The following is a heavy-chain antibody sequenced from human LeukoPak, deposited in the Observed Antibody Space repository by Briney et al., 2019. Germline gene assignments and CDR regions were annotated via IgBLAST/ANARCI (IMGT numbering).Heavy chain of an antibody. D-gene: IGHD2-15*01. V-gene: IGHV3-30*18. CDR1: GFTFSSYG. J-gene: IGHJ6*02. Sequence: PGRSLRLSCAASGFTFSSYGMHWVRQAPGKGPEWVAVISYDGSNKYYADSVKGRFTISRDNSKNTLYLQMNSLRAEDTAVYYCGKRAVWDIVVVVAATVGMDVWGQGTTVTVSS. CDR3: GKRAVWDIVVVVAATVGMDV. CDR2: ISYDGSNK.